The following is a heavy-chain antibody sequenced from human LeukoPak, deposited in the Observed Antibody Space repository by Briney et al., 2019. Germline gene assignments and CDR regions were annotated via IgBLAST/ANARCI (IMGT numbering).Heavy chain of an antibody. Sequence: SETLSLTCTVSGVSISSGGYYWSWIRQPPGKGLEWIGYIYHSGSTYYNPSLKSRVTISVDRSKNQFSLKLSSVTAADTAVYYCATGSYSHYYFDYWGQGTLVTVSS. CDR1: GVSISSGGYY. J-gene: IGHJ4*02. V-gene: IGHV4-30-2*01. D-gene: IGHD1-26*01. CDR2: IYHSGST. CDR3: ATGSYSHYYFDY.